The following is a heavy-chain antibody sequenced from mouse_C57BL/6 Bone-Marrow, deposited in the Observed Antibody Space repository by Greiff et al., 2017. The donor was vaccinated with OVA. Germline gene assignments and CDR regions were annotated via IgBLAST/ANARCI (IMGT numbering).Heavy chain of an antibody. CDR1: GYSITSGYY. CDR2: ISYDGSN. Sequence: EVKLMESGPGLVKPSQSLSLTCSVPGYSITSGYYWNWIRQFPGNKLEWMGYISYDGSNNYNPSLKNRISITRDTSKNQFFLKLNSVTTEDTATYYCARDRFTTVPSVAMDYWGQGTSVTVSS. J-gene: IGHJ4*01. D-gene: IGHD1-1*01. V-gene: IGHV3-6*01. CDR3: ARDRFTTVPSVAMDY.